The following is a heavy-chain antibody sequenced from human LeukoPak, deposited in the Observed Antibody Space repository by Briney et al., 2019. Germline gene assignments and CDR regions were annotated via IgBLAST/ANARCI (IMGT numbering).Heavy chain of an antibody. V-gene: IGHV1-2*02. CDR1: GYTFTGYY. D-gene: IGHD2-8*01. CDR2: INPNSGGT. J-gene: IGHJ3*02. Sequence: ASVKVSCKASGYTFTGYYMHWVRQAPGQGLEWMGWINPNSGGTNYAQKFQGRVTMTRDTSISTAYMELSRLRSDDTAVYYCARGGVVLMAHSPGAFDIWGQGTMVTVSS. CDR3: ARGGVVLMAHSPGAFDI.